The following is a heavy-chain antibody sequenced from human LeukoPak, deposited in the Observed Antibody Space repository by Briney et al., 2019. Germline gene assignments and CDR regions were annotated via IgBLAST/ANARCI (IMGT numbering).Heavy chain of an antibody. CDR2: ISSSDNTI. CDR3: ARGRAYYYDSSGYSNYYYYMDV. CDR1: EFTFNTFS. Sequence: GGSLRLSCAASEFTFNTFSMNWVRQAPGKGLEWLSYISSSDNTIYYADSVKGRFTISRDNAKNSLYLHMNSLRAEDTAVYYCARGRAYYYDSSGYSNYYYYMDVWGKGTTVTVSS. D-gene: IGHD3-22*01. J-gene: IGHJ6*03. V-gene: IGHV3-48*01.